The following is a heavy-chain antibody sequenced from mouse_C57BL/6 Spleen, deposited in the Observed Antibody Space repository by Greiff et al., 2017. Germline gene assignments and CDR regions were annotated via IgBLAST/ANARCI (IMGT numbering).Heavy chain of an antibody. CDR2: IYPGSGST. V-gene: IGHV1-55*01. CDR1: GYTFTSYW. D-gene: IGHD2-1*01. CDR3: ARSCTMATSGYCDV. Sequence: QVQLQQPGAELVKPGASVKMSCKASGYTFTSYWITWVKQRPGQGLEWIGDIYPGSGSTNYNEKFKSKATLTVDTSSSTAYMQLSSLTSEDSAVYYCARSCTMATSGYCDVWGTGTTVTVAS. J-gene: IGHJ1*03.